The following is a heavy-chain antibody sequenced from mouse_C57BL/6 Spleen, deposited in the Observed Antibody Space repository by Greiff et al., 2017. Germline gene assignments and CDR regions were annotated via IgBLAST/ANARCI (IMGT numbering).Heavy chain of an antibody. V-gene: IGHV1-80*01. CDR2: IYPGDGDT. D-gene: IGHD2-5*01. J-gene: IGHJ1*03. Sequence: QVQLKESGAELVKPGASVKISCKASGYAFSSYWMNWVKQRPGKGLEWIGQIYPGDGDTNYNGKFKGKATLTADKSSCTAYMQLSSLTSEDSAVYFCARGAYYSNYAWYFDVWGTGTTVTVSS. CDR3: ARGAYYSNYAWYFDV. CDR1: GYAFSSYW.